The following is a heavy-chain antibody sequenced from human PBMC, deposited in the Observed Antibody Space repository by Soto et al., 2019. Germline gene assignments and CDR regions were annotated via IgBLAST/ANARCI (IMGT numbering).Heavy chain of an antibody. D-gene: IGHD5-18*01. Sequence: GGSLRLSCAASGFTLSGYAMHWVRQAPGKGLDWVALISHDGSKKYYADSVKGRFTISRDISENTVYLQMNSLRAEDTALYYCARVGLGYSYGGGFYPWGQGTLVTVSS. CDR1: GFTLSGYA. CDR2: ISHDGSKK. V-gene: IGHV3-30*03. CDR3: ARVGLGYSYGGGFYP. J-gene: IGHJ5*02.